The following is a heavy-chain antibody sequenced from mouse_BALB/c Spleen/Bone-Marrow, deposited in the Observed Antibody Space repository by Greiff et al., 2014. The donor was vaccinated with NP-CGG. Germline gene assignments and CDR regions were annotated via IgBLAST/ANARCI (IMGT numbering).Heavy chain of an antibody. CDR1: GFTFSSYS. Sequence: EVHLVESGGGLVKPGGSLKLSCAASGFTFSSYSMSWVRQTPEQRLEWVATIGRAGSYTYFPHSLKGRFTISRDNAKNTLYLQMSSLKAEHTAMYYCTRDPVYYDSSYAMDYWGQGTSVTVSS. CDR3: TRDPVYYDSSYAMDY. D-gene: IGHD1-1*01. J-gene: IGHJ4*01. CDR2: IGRAGSYT. V-gene: IGHV5-6-4*01.